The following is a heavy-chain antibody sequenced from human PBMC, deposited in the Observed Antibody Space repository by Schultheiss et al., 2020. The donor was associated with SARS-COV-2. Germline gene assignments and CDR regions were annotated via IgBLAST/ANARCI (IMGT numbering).Heavy chain of an antibody. D-gene: IGHD6-19*01. CDR3: ARATNGGYSSGWQHYFDY. V-gene: IGHV3-53*01. Sequence: GESLKISCAASGFTVSSNYMSWVRQAPGKGLEWVSVIYSGGSTYYADSVKGRFTISRDNSKNTLYLQMNSLRAEDTAVYYCARATNGGYSSGWQHYFDYWGQGTLVTVSS. CDR2: IYSGGST. CDR1: GFTVSSNY. J-gene: IGHJ4*02.